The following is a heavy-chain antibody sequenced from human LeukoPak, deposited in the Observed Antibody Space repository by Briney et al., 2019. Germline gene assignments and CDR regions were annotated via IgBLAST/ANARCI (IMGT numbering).Heavy chain of an antibody. CDR1: GGSISSGGYS. V-gene: IGHV4-31*03. D-gene: IGHD6-13*01. CDR2: IYYSGST. Sequence: SQTLSLTCTVSGGSISSGGYSWSWIRQHPGKGLEWIGYIYYSGSTYYNPSLKSRVTISVDTSKNQFSLKLSSVTAADTAVYYCARGTYSSSWYPVGHGWFDPWGQGTLVTVSS. J-gene: IGHJ5*02. CDR3: ARGTYSSSWYPVGHGWFDP.